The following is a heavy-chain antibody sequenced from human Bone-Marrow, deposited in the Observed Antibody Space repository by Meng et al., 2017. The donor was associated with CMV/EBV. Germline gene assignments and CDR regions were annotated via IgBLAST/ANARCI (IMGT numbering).Heavy chain of an antibody. D-gene: IGHD2-2*01. Sequence: ASVKVSCKASGYTFTGYYMHGVRQAPGQGLEWMGWINPNSGGTNYAQKFQGRVTMTRDTSISTAYMERSRLRSDDTAVYYCARAHCSSTSFLWDFDYWGQGTLVTVSS. J-gene: IGHJ4*02. CDR1: GYTFTGYY. CDR3: ARAHCSSTSFLWDFDY. CDR2: INPNSGGT. V-gene: IGHV1-2*02.